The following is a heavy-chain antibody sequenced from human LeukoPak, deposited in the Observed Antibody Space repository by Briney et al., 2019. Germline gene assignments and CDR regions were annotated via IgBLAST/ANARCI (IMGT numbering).Heavy chain of an antibody. CDR2: ISAYNGNT. CDR3: ARDGKGVGGYGGNSLDP. V-gene: IGHV1-18*01. CDR1: GYTFTSYG. Sequence: GASVKVSCKASGYTFTSYGISWVRQAPGQGLEWMGWISAYNGNTNYAQKFQGRVTMTRDTSISTAYMELSRLRSDDTAVYYCARDGKGVGGYGGNSLDPWGQGTLVTVSS. J-gene: IGHJ5*02. D-gene: IGHD4-23*01.